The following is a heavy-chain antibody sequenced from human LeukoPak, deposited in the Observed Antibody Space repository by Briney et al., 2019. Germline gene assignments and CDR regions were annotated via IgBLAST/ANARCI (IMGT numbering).Heavy chain of an antibody. J-gene: IGHJ4*02. V-gene: IGHV4-59*12. Sequence: SETLSLTCTVSGASISPYYWSWIRQPPGKGLEWIGYIYYSGSTNYNPSLKSRVTISLDTSKNQFSLKLSSVTAADTAVYYCARGGSSGSFLEDYWGQGTLVTVSS. D-gene: IGHD1-26*01. CDR1: GASISPYY. CDR3: ARGGSSGSFLEDY. CDR2: IYYSGST.